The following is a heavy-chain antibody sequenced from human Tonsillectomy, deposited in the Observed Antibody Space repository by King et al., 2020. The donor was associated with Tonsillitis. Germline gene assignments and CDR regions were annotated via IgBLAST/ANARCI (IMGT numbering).Heavy chain of an antibody. CDR1: GFSFSSYD. Sequence: VQLVESGGGLVKPGGSLRLSCATSGFSFSSYDINWVRKAPGKGLEWGSSISSSSRYIYYADALKGRFTISRDNAKNSLYLQMNSLGVEDTAVYYCAKDKGAGHYDTSRGAFDIWGQGTMVTVSS. D-gene: IGHD3-22*01. J-gene: IGHJ3*02. V-gene: IGHV3-21*01. CDR3: AKDKGAGHYDTSRGAFDI. CDR2: ISSSSRYI.